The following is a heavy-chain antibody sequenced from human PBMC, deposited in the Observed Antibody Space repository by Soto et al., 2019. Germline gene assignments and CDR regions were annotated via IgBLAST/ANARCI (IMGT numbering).Heavy chain of an antibody. J-gene: IGHJ6*02. CDR3: GCIDIIQPLECETTNSVDMSRKESILALRSVTAADMHVNCRATDVSFFDSCGYQRQQPCSVGMDV. Sequence: PGESLKISCKGSGYSFTSYWIGWVRQMPGKGLEWMGIIYPGDSDTRYSPSFQGQVTISADKSISTAYLQWSSLKASDTAMYYCGCIDIIQPLECETTNSVDMSRKESILALRSVTAADMHVNCRATDVSFFDSCGYQRQQPCSVGMDVWGQGTTVTVSS. D-gene: IGHD1-1*01. CDR1: GYSFTSYW. CDR2: IYPGDSDT. V-gene: IGHV5-51*01.